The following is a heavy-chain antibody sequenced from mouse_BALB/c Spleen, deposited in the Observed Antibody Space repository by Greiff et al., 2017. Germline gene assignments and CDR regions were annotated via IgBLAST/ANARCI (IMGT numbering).Heavy chain of an antibody. CDR1: GFTFSSYT. Sequence: EVQGVESGGGLVKPGGSLKLSCAASGFTFSSYTMSWVRQTPEKRLEWVATISSGGSYTYYPDSVKGRFTISRDNAKNTLYLQMSSLKSEDTAMYYCTSGLEGTLYAMDYWGQGTSVTVSS. CDR2: ISSGGSYT. V-gene: IGHV5-6-4*01. D-gene: IGHD2-10*02. CDR3: TSGLEGTLYAMDY. J-gene: IGHJ4*01.